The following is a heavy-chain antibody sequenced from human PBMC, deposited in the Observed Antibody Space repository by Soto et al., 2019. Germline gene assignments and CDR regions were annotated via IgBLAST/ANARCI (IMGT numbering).Heavy chain of an antibody. CDR3: ARGGGLPDCAGYSPPDY. Sequence: QLQLQESGSGLLEPSQTLSLTCAVSGASISSSGYSWNWIRQAPGRGLEWIGSFLYTGTSSYDPSLKSRVTISADKSKNQFSLQLTSVTAADTAVYHCARGGGLPDCAGYSPPDYWGQGTLVTVSS. V-gene: IGHV4-30-2*01. CDR1: GASISSSGYS. D-gene: IGHD2-21*02. CDR2: FLYTGTS. J-gene: IGHJ4*02.